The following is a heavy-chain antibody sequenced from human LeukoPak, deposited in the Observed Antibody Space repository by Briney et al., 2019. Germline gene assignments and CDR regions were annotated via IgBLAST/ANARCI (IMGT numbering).Heavy chain of an antibody. D-gene: IGHD2-2*01. CDR3: ASMAPIVVVPAAMSGVLA. J-gene: IGHJ4*02. V-gene: IGHV3-21*01. Sequence: GGSLRLSCAASGFSFSSYSMNWVRQAPGKGLEWVSSISSSSSYIYYADSVKGRFAISRDNAKNSLYLQMNSLRAEDTAVYYCASMAPIVVVPAAMSGVLAWGQGTLVTASS. CDR2: ISSSSSYI. CDR1: GFSFSSYS.